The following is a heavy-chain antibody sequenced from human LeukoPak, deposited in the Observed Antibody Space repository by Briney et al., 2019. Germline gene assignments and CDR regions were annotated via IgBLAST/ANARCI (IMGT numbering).Heavy chain of an antibody. CDR1: GYSFINYY. Sequence: ASVKVSCKTSGYSFINYYIHWVRQAPGQGLEWMGWISPDSGGTKFAQIFQGGVTMTRDTSIATAYMELSGLTSDDTAVYYCARDRYTYGEIGHWGQGTLVTVSS. CDR2: ISPDSGGT. D-gene: IGHD5-18*01. J-gene: IGHJ4*02. V-gene: IGHV1-2*02. CDR3: ARDRYTYGEIGH.